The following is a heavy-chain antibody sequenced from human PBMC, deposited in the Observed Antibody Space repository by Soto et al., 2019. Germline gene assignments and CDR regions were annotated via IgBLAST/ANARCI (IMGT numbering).Heavy chain of an antibody. CDR1: GITFSSYG. D-gene: IGHD3-10*01. J-gene: IGHJ4*02. Sequence: GSLRLSCAASGITFSSYGMSWVRQAPGKGLQWVSGIRGSGTSTYYADSVKGRFTISRDNSKNTLYLQMNSLRAEDTAVYYCAKETYYSGSGGYYGFDYWGQGTPVTVS. V-gene: IGHV3-23*01. CDR3: AKETYYSGSGGYYGFDY. CDR2: IRGSGTST.